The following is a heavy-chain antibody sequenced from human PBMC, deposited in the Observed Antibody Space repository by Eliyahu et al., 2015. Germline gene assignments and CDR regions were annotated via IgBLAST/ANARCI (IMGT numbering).Heavy chain of an antibody. CDR1: GFSFXAYX. CDR3: ARGGATDGP. CDR2: ISNGGDRT. Sequence: EVQLLESGGGLAQPGGSLRLSCAASGFSFXAYXMXWARQAPGKGLEWVSTISNGGDRTYYVDSVRGRFTISRDNSKSTMYLQMSSLRAEDTAAYYCARGGATDGPWGQGTLVTVSS. J-gene: IGHJ5*02. V-gene: IGHV3-23*01. D-gene: IGHD2-8*01.